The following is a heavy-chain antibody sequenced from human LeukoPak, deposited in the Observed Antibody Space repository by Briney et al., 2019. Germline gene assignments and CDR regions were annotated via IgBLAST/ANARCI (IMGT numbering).Heavy chain of an antibody. Sequence: SETLSLTCTVSGASISSSSYYWGWIRQPPGKGLEWIGSIYYSGSTYYNPSLKSRVTISVDTSKNQFSLKLSSVTAADTAVYYCAREVRRFLEWFQTPHNWFDPWGQGTLVTVSS. CDR1: GASISSSSYY. CDR2: IYYSGST. V-gene: IGHV4-39*02. CDR3: AREVRRFLEWFQTPHNWFDP. D-gene: IGHD3-3*01. J-gene: IGHJ5*02.